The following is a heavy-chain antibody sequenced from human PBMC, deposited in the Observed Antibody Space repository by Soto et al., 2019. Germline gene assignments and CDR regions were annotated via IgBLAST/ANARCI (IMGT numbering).Heavy chain of an antibody. CDR2: IYYSGST. CDR3: ARVVVVPAALYYYYYYMDV. Sequence: SETLSLTCTVSGGSLSSYYWSWIRQPPGKGLEWIGYIYYSGSTNYNPSLKSRVTISVDTSKNQFSLKLSSVTAADTAVYYCARVVVVPAALYYYYYYMDVWGKGTTVTVSS. D-gene: IGHD2-2*01. CDR1: GGSLSSYY. J-gene: IGHJ6*03. V-gene: IGHV4-59*01.